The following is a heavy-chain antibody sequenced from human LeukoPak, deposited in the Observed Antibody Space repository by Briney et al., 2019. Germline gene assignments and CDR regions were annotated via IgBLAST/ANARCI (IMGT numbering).Heavy chain of an antibody. D-gene: IGHD2-2*01. CDR2: IKQDGSEK. CDR3: ASGYCSSTSCQTKDYYYYYMDV. J-gene: IGHJ6*03. Sequence: GGSLRLSCAASGFTFSSYWMSWVRQAPGKGLEWVANIKQDGSEKYYVDSVKGRFTISRDNAKNSLYLQMNSLRAEDTAVYYCASGYCSSTSCQTKDYYYYYMDVWGKGTTVTVSS. V-gene: IGHV3-7*01. CDR1: GFTFSSYW.